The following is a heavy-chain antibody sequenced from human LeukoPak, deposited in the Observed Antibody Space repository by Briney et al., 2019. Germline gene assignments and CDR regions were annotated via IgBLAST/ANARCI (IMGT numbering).Heavy chain of an antibody. V-gene: IGHV1-18*01. CDR2: ISAYNGNT. CDR3: ARDGTIVATLYYNWFDP. D-gene: IGHD5-12*01. CDR1: GYTFTSYG. J-gene: IGHJ5*02. Sequence: GASVKVSCKASGYTFTSYGISWVRQAPGQGLEWMGWISAYNGNTNYAQKLQGRVTMTTDTSTSTAYMELRSLRSDDTAVYYCARDGTIVATLYYNWFDPWGQGTLVTVSS.